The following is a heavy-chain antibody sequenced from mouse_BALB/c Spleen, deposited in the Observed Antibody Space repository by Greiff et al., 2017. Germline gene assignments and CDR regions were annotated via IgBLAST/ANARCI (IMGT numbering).Heavy chain of an antibody. V-gene: IGHV2-6-5*01. J-gene: IGHJ1*01. Sequence: VQLQQSGPGLVAPSQSLSITCTVSGFSLTDYGVSWIRQPPGKGLEWLGVIWGGGSTYYNSALKSRLSISKDNSKSQVFLKMNSLQTDDTAMYYCAKQGPYGSSYDWYFDVWGAGTTVTVSS. CDR1: GFSLTDYG. CDR3: AKQGPYGSSYDWYFDV. CDR2: IWGGGST. D-gene: IGHD1-1*01.